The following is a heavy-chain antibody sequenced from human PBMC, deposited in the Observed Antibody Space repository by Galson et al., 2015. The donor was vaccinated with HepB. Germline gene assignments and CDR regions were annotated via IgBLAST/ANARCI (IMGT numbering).Heavy chain of an antibody. CDR2: ISSSSSYI. CDR1: GFTFSSYS. D-gene: IGHD3-22*01. V-gene: IGHV3-21*01. J-gene: IGHJ4*02. Sequence: SLRLSCAASGFTFSSYSMNWVRQAPGKGLEWVSSISSSSSYIYYADSVKGRFTISRDNAKNSLYLQMNSLRAEDTAVYYCARDFFIYYDSSGYYPFDYWGQGTLVTVSS. CDR3: ARDFFIYYDSSGYYPFDY.